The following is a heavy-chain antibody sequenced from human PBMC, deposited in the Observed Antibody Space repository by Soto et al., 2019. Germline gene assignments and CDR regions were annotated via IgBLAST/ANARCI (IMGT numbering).Heavy chain of an antibody. CDR3: AKNWNWGSLVH. D-gene: IGHD7-27*01. CDR2: IYYGGST. CDR1: GDSISTDY. Sequence: SETLSLTSPVSGDSISTDYLSWIRQSPGKGLEWIGFIYYGGSTNYNPSLKSRVTISVDTPKNQFSLKLSSVTAADTAVYYCAKNWNWGSLVHWGQGTLVTVSS. V-gene: IGHV4-59*08. J-gene: IGHJ4*02.